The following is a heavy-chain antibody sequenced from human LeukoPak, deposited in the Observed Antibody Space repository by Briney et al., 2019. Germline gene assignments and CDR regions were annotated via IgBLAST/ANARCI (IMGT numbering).Heavy chain of an antibody. D-gene: IGHD2-8*01. V-gene: IGHV3-7*01. CDR3: ARKNGLDY. J-gene: IGHJ4*02. CDR1: GFTFDDYG. CDR2: IKGDGSEK. Sequence: GGSLRLSCAASGFTFDDYGMSWVRQAPGKGLEWVANIKGDGSEKYYVDSVKGRFTISRDNAKNSLYLQMNSLRAEDTAVYYCARKNGLDYWGQGTLVTVSS.